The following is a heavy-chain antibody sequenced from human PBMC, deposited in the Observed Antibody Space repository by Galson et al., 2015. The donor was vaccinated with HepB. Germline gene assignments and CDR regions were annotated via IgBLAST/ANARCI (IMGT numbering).Heavy chain of an antibody. V-gene: IGHV3-48*04. D-gene: IGHD3-22*01. CDR3: AREGGLGVVVHNALDV. Sequence: SLRLSCAASGFTFTSYSMNWVRQAPGKGLEWVSYISSTSSTIYYADSVKGRFTISRDNAKNTLYLQMSSLRVEDTARYYCAREGGLGVVVHNALDVWGQGTTVTVSS. CDR1: GFTFTSYS. CDR2: ISSTSSTI. J-gene: IGHJ6*02.